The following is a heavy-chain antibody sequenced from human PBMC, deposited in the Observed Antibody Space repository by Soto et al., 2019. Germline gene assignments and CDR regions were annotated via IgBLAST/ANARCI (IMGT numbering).Heavy chain of an antibody. CDR2: IRKDVSKK. CDR1: GFTFSDYW. J-gene: IGHJ3*02. V-gene: IGHV3-7*05. CDR3: ARDVSPGSGPYYDAFDI. Sequence: EVQLVESGGGLVQPGESLRLSCSASGFTFSDYWMTWVRQAPGKGLEWVANIRKDVSKKSYLDSVRGRFTVSRDNARNLLYLQMDSLRAEDTALYYCARDVSPGSGPYYDAFDIWGQGTMVTVSS. D-gene: IGHD3-22*01.